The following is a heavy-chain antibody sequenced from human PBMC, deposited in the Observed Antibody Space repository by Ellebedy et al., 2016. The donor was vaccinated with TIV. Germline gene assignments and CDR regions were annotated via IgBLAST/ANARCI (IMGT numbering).Heavy chain of an antibody. J-gene: IGHJ4*02. V-gene: IGHV3-23*01. CDR1: GGTFSSYA. D-gene: IGHD3-10*01. CDR2: ISGSGGST. CDR3: AKDYMVRGGYFDY. Sequence: AASVKVSCKASGGTFSSYAMSWVRQAPGKGLEWVSAISGSGGSTYYADSVKGRFTISRDNSKNTLYLQMNSLRAEDTAVYYCAKDYMVRGGYFDYWGQGTLVTVSS.